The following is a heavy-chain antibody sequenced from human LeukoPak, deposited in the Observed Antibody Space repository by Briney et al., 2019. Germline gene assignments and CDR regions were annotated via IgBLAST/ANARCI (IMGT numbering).Heavy chain of an antibody. J-gene: IGHJ6*03. V-gene: IGHV1-46*01. CDR3: ARDSYSGSISSHYYYYYYMDV. D-gene: IGHD5-12*01. Sequence: ASVKVSCKASGYTFTSYYMHWVRRAPGQGLEWMGIINPSGGSTSYAQKFQGRVTMTRDMSTSTVYMELSSLRSEDTAVYYCARDSYSGSISSHYYYYYYMDVWGKGTTVTVSS. CDR1: GYTFTSYY. CDR2: INPSGGST.